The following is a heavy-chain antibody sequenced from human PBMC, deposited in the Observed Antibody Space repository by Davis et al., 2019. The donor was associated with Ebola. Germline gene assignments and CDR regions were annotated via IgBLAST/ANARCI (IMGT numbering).Heavy chain of an antibody. CDR2: IYSSGYT. J-gene: IGHJ4*02. Sequence: GGSLRLSCAASGFNVSFSYMNWVRQAPGKGLEWVSFIYSSGYTSYADSVKGRFTISRDTFKNTVYLLMISLRAEDTAVYYCARDAVVSRGELDFWGQGTLVTVSS. V-gene: IGHV3-53*01. CDR3: ARDAVVSRGELDF. D-gene: IGHD3-10*01. CDR1: GFNVSFSY.